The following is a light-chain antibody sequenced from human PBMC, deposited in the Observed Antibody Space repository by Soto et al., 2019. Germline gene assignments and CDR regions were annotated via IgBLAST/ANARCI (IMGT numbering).Light chain of an antibody. J-gene: IGKJ1*01. CDR2: DAS. Sequence: EIVLTQSPATLSLSPGERATLSCRASQSVGTFFAWYQQKPGQAPRLLIYDASNRATGIPTRFSGSGSGTDFTLTISRLEPEDFAVYYCQQCNSWPQWTFGQGTKVDNK. V-gene: IGKV3-11*01. CDR1: QSVGTF. CDR3: QQCNSWPQWT.